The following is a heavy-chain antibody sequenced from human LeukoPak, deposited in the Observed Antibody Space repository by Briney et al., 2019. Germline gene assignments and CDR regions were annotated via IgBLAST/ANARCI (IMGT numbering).Heavy chain of an antibody. CDR3: ARGEQWIDAFDI. CDR1: GFTFSGYG. Sequence: GGSLRLSCAASGFTFSGYGMHWVRQAPGKGLEWVAFMWSDGSNIYYRDSVKGRFTISRDNSKNTLYLQMNSLRAEDTAVYYCARGEQWIDAFDIWGQGTLVTVSS. D-gene: IGHD6-19*01. CDR2: MWSDGSNI. V-gene: IGHV3-33*01. J-gene: IGHJ3*02.